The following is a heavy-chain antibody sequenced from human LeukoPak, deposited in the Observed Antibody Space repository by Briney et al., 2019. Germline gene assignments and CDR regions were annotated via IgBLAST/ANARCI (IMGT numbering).Heavy chain of an antibody. CDR2: INTDGSIT. Sequence: GGSLRLSCAASGNYWIHWVRQAPGKGLVWVSRINTDGSITNYADSVKGRFSISRDNAKNTLYLQMSSLRAEDTAVYYCARDRGPRTGFMVREAYDYWGQGTLVTVSS. V-gene: IGHV3-74*01. D-gene: IGHD3-10*01. CDR3: ARDRGPRTGFMVREAYDY. CDR1: GNYW. J-gene: IGHJ4*02.